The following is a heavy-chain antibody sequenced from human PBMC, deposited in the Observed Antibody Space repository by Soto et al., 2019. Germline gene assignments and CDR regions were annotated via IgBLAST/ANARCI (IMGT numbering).Heavy chain of an antibody. CDR1: GFTFSSYG. Sequence: QVQLVESGGGVVQPGRSLRLSCAASGFTFSSYGMHWVRQAPGKGLEWVAVISYDGSNKYYADSVKGRFTISRDNSKNTLYLQMNSLRAEDTAVYYCAKDQMERRFTVDSYGMDVWGQGTTVTVSS. D-gene: IGHD1-1*01. CDR2: ISYDGSNK. CDR3: AKDQMERRFTVDSYGMDV. V-gene: IGHV3-30*18. J-gene: IGHJ6*02.